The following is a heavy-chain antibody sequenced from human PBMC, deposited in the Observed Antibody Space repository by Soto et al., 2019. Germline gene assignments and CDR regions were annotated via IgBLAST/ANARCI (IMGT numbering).Heavy chain of an antibody. CDR1: GGTFSSYA. Sequence: QVQLVQSGAEVKKPGSSVKVSCKASGGTFSSYAISWVRQAPGQGLEWMGGIIPIFGTANYAQKFQGRVTINADKSTSTAYMELSSLRSEDTAVYYCVRGPRYGDWEGDYYYGMDVWGQGTTVTVSS. CDR3: VRGPRYGDWEGDYYYGMDV. D-gene: IGHD4-17*01. V-gene: IGHV1-69*06. CDR2: IIPIFGTA. J-gene: IGHJ6*02.